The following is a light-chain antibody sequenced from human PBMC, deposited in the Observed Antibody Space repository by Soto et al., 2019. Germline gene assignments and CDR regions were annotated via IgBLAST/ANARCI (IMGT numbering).Light chain of an antibody. CDR1: QGVRSY. CDR2: GAS. V-gene: IGKV1-9*01. Sequence: DIQMTQSPSTLSASVGDRVTITCRASQGVRSYLAWFQQRPGKAPKLLIFGASTLQNGVPARFSGGGFGTEFTLTITSLQHEDFDTYSCHQVYTYPRTLGQGTKVDIK. J-gene: IGKJ1*01. CDR3: HQVYTYPRT.